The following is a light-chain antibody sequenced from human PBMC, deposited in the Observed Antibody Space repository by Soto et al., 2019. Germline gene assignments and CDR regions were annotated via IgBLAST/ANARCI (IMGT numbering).Light chain of an antibody. V-gene: IGLV1-40*01. CDR1: SSNLGADYD. Sequence: QLVLTQPPSVSGAPGQRVTISCTGSSSNLGADYDVHWYQLLPGTAPKLLIYGNINRPSGVPDRFSGSKSATSASLAITGLQAEDEADYYCQSYDSSLSAYVFGAGTKLTVL. CDR3: QSYDSSLSAYV. CDR2: GNI. J-gene: IGLJ1*01.